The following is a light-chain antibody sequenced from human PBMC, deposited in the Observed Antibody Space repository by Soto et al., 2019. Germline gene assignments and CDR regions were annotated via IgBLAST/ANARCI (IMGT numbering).Light chain of an antibody. CDR2: DVT. V-gene: IGLV2-14*03. Sequence: QSALTQPASVSGSPGQSITISCTGSSSDVGAYNYDSWYQQHHPGEAPKLIIYDVTHRPAGVSNRFSGSKSGNTASLTISGLHTEDEADYYCSSYTSAATYVFGTGTKLTVL. J-gene: IGLJ1*01. CDR1: SSDVGAYNY. CDR3: SSYTSAATYV.